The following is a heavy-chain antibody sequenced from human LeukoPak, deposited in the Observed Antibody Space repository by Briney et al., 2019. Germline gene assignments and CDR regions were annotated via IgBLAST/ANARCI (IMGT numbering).Heavy chain of an antibody. CDR1: GFTVSSNY. J-gene: IGHJ4*02. CDR2: IYSGGST. CDR3: ARSLYCSSTSCPMTFDY. D-gene: IGHD2-2*01. V-gene: IGHV3-66*02. Sequence: PGGSLRLSCVASGFTVSSNYMSWVPQAPGKGLEWVSVIYSGGSTYYADPVKGRFTISRDNSKNTLYLQMNSLRAEDTAVYYCARSLYCSSTSCPMTFDYWGQGTLVTVSS.